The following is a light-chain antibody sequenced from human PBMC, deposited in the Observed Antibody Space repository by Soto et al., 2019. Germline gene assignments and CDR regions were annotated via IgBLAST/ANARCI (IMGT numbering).Light chain of an antibody. Sequence: EIVLTQSPGTLSLSPGERATLSCRASQSVSSSYLAWYQQKPGQAPRLLIYGACSRATGIPDRFSGSGSGTDFPLTISRLEPEDFAVYYCQQFGNSPYTFGQGTRLEIK. V-gene: IGKV3-20*01. CDR3: QQFGNSPYT. CDR2: GAC. J-gene: IGKJ2*01. CDR1: QSVSSSY.